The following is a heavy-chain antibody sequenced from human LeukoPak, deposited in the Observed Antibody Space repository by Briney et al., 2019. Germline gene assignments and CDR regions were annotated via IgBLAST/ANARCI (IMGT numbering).Heavy chain of an antibody. V-gene: IGHV3-23*01. CDR1: GFTFSSYA. CDR2: ISGSGGST. CDR3: AKDDCSSTSCYIV. J-gene: IGHJ4*02. Sequence: PGGSLRPSCAASGFTFSSYAMSWVRQAPGKGLEWVSAISGSGGSTYYADSVKGRFTISRDNSKNTLYLQMNSLRAEDTAVYYCAKDDCSSTSCYIVWGQGTLVTVSS. D-gene: IGHD2-2*02.